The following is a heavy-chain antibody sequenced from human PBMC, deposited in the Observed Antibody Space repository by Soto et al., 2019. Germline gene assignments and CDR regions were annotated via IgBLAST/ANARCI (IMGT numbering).Heavy chain of an antibody. V-gene: IGHV1-69*06. J-gene: IGHJ3*02. Sequence: QVQLVQSGAEVKKPGSSVKVSCKASGGTFSSYAISWVRQAPGQGLEWMGGIIPIFGTANYAQKFQGRVTITADKPTSTAYMELSSLRSEDTAVYYCARLSRSTMVRGVIGAFDIWGQGTMVTVSS. CDR2: IIPIFGTA. CDR3: ARLSRSTMVRGVIGAFDI. D-gene: IGHD3-10*01. CDR1: GGTFSSYA.